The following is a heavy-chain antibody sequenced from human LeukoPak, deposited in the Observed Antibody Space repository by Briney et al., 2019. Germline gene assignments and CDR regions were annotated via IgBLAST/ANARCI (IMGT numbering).Heavy chain of an antibody. J-gene: IGHJ4*02. Sequence: PGGSLRLSCAASGFTFSSYGMHWVRQAPGKGLEYVSAISSNGGSTYYANSVKGRFTISRDNSKNTLYLQMGSLRAEDMAVYYCAREGSGGYYFDYWGQGTLVTVSS. CDR1: GFTFSSYG. CDR2: ISSNGGST. CDR3: AREGSGGYYFDY. V-gene: IGHV3-64*01. D-gene: IGHD1-26*01.